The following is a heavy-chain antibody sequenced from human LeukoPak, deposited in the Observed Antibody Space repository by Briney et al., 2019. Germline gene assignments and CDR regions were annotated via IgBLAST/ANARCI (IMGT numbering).Heavy chain of an antibody. CDR3: ARANQTIFGVVINILDY. Sequence: GGSLRLSCAASGFTFSSYAMHWVRQAPGKGLEWVAVISYDGSNKYYADSVKGRFTISRDNSKNTLYLQMNSLRAEDTAVYYCARANQTIFGVVINILDYWGQGTLVTVSS. D-gene: IGHD3-3*01. V-gene: IGHV3-30*04. CDR2: ISYDGSNK. CDR1: GFTFSSYA. J-gene: IGHJ4*02.